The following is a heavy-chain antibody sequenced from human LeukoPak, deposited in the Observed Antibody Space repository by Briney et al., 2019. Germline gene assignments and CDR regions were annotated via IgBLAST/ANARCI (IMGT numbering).Heavy chain of an antibody. CDR3: ASSSSWNDY. CDR1: GFTFSSYE. D-gene: IGHD6-13*01. CDR2: ISSSGSTI. V-gene: IGHV3-48*03. Sequence: GGSLRLSCAASGFTFSSYEMNWVRQAPGKGLEWVSYISSSGSTIYYADSVKGRFTISRDNAKNSLYLQMNSLRAKDTAVYYCASSSSWNDYWGQGTLVTVSS. J-gene: IGHJ4*02.